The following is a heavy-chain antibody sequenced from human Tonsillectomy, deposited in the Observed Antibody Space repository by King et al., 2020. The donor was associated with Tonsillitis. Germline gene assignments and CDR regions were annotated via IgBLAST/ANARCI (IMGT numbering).Heavy chain of an antibody. Sequence: VQLVESGGGLVKPGGSLRLSCEASGFTFTSYTMNRVRQAPGKGLEWVSSISISSSYIYYADSVKGRFTISRDNAKNSLSLQMNSLRAEDTAVYYCARDVSYCDGSAYVYAMVVWGQGTTVTVSS. CDR1: GFTFTSYT. V-gene: IGHV3-21*01. D-gene: IGHD3-22*01. CDR2: ISISSSYI. J-gene: IGHJ6*01. CDR3: ARDVSYCDGSAYVYAMVV.